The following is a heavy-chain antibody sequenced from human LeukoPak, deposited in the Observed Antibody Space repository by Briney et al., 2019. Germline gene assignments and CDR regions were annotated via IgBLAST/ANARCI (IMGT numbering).Heavy chain of an antibody. J-gene: IGHJ4*02. CDR2: INPSGGNT. D-gene: IGHD1-1*01. CDR3: ATTKQARRYFDY. V-gene: IGHV3-23*01. CDR1: GFTFSSNP. Sequence: GGSLRLSCARSGFTFSSNPLSWVRQAPGKGLEWVSAINPSGGNTYYADSVRGRFTISRDNSKNALYLQMNTLRAEDTAVYYCATTKQARRYFDYWGQGTLVTVSS.